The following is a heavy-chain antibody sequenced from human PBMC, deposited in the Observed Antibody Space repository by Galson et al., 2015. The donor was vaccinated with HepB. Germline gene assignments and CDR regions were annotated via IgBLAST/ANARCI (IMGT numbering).Heavy chain of an antibody. Sequence: SETLSLTCAVYGGSFSGYYWSWIRQPPGKGLEWIGEINHSGSTNYNPSLKSRVTISVDTSKNQFSLKLSSVTAADTAVYYCARGRSYYDSSGYWGTFDYWGQGTLVTVSS. CDR3: ARGRSYYDSSGYWGTFDY. V-gene: IGHV4-34*01. D-gene: IGHD3-22*01. J-gene: IGHJ4*02. CDR2: INHSGST. CDR1: GGSFSGYY.